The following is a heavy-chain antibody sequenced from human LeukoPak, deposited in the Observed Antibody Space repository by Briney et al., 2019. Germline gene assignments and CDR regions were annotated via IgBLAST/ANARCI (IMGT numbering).Heavy chain of an antibody. Sequence: SETLSLTCTVSGGSISSYYWSWIRQPPGKGLEWIGSIYYSGSAYYNSSLKSRITISVDTSKNQFSLKLSSVTAADTAVYYCARRGYCSNMSCRNWFDPWGQGTLVTVSS. V-gene: IGHV4-59*05. J-gene: IGHJ5*02. D-gene: IGHD2-2*01. CDR3: ARRGYCSNMSCRNWFDP. CDR2: IYYSGSA. CDR1: GGSISSYY.